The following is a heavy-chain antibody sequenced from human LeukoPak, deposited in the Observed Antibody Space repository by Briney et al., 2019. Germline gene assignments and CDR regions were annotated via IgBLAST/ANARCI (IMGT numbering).Heavy chain of an antibody. CDR1: GYTFTGYY. D-gene: IGHD1-26*01. CDR2: INPKSGGT. Sequence: GASVKVSCKASGYTFTGYYIHWVRQAPGQGLEWMGWINPKSGGTNYAQKFQGSVTMSRDTSISTAYMELRRLRSDDTAVYYCAREVHGIVGAFDIWGQGTMVTVSS. J-gene: IGHJ3*02. V-gene: IGHV1-2*02. CDR3: AREVHGIVGAFDI.